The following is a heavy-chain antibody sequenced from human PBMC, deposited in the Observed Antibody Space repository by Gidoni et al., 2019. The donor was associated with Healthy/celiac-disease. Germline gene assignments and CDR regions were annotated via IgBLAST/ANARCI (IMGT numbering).Heavy chain of an antibody. J-gene: IGHJ5*02. CDR2: IRSKAYGEKT. CDR3: TREGGYDLWSGRFDP. D-gene: IGHD3-3*01. CDR1: GFTFGDYA. V-gene: IGHV3-49*05. Sequence: EVQLVESGGGLVKPGRSLRLSCTASGFTFGDYAMSWFRQAPGKGLEWVGFIRSKAYGEKTEDAASVKGRFTISRDDSKSIAYLQMNSLKTEDTAVYYCTREGGYDLWSGRFDPWGQGTLVTVSS.